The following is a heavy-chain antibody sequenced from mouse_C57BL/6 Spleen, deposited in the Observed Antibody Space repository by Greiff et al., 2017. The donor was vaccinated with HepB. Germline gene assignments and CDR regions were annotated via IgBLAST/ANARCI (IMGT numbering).Heavy chain of an antibody. CDR2: IYPGDGDT. CDR1: GYAFSSSW. Sequence: QVQLKESGPELVKPGASVKISCKASGYAFSSSWMNWVKQRPGKGLEWIGRIYPGDGDTNYNGKFKGKATLTADKSSSTAYMQLSSLTSEDSAVHFCARYYYGADWYFDVWGTGTTVTVSS. D-gene: IGHD1-1*01. V-gene: IGHV1-82*01. J-gene: IGHJ1*03. CDR3: ARYYYGADWYFDV.